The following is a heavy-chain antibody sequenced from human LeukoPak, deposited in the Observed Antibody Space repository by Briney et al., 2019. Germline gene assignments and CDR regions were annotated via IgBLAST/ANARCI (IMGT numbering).Heavy chain of an antibody. D-gene: IGHD4-11*01. CDR1: GFTFSSYW. V-gene: IGHV3-7*01. CDR3: ARDLTTVDSNYYYYYMDV. CDR2: IKQDGSEK. Sequence: GGSLRLSCAASGFTFSSYWMSWVRQAPGKGLEWVANIKQDGSEKYYVDSVKGRFTISRDNAKNSLYLQMNSLRAEDTAVYYCARDLTTVDSNYYYYYMDVWGKGTTVTVSS. J-gene: IGHJ6*03.